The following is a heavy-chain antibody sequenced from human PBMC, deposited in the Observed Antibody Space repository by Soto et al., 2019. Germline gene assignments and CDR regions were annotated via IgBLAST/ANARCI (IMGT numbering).Heavy chain of an antibody. D-gene: IGHD6-6*01. CDR1: GFTFSSYG. CDR3: AKDFGSVGSSSSYYYYYYGMDV. CDR2: ISYDGSNK. V-gene: IGHV3-30*18. J-gene: IGHJ6*02. Sequence: PGGSLRLSCAASGFTFSSYGMHWVRQAPGKGLEWVAVISYDGSNKYYADSVKGRFTISRDNSKNTLYLQMNSLRAEDTAVYYCAKDFGSVGSSSSYYYYYYGMDVWGQGTTVTVSS.